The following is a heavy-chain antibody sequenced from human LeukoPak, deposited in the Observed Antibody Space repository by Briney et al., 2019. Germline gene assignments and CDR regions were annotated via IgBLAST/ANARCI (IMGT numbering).Heavy chain of an antibody. J-gene: IGHJ3*02. CDR3: ARGHIVVVTAIPAWGAFDT. CDR1: GGSFSGYY. Sequence: SETLSLTCAVYGGSFSGYYWSWIRQPPGKGLEWIGEINHSGSTNYNPSLKSRVTISVDTSKNQFSLKLSSVTAADTAVYYCARGHIVVVTAIPAWGAFDTWGQGTMVTVSS. V-gene: IGHV4-34*01. CDR2: INHSGST. D-gene: IGHD2-21*02.